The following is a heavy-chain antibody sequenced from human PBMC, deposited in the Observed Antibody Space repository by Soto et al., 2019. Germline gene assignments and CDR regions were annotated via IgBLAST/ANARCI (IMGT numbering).Heavy chain of an antibody. J-gene: IGHJ4*02. CDR3: ASAPGPIRYFDWLRVWYFDY. Sequence: SETLSLTCAVYGGSFSGYYWSWIRQPPGKGLEWIGEINHSGSTNYNPSLKSRVTISVDTSKNQFSLKLSSVTAADTAVYYCASAPGPIRYFDWLRVWYFDYWGQGTLVTVSS. CDR2: INHSGST. CDR1: GGSFSGYY. V-gene: IGHV4-34*01. D-gene: IGHD3-9*01.